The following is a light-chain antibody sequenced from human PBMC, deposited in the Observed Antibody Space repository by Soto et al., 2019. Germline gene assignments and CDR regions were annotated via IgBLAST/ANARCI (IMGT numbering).Light chain of an antibody. CDR2: DVS. CDR3: SSYTSSSTRV. J-gene: IGLJ1*01. CDR1: SSDVGDYNY. Sequence: QSALTQPASVSGSPGQSITISCTGTSSDVGDYNYVSWYEQHPGKAPKRVIFDVSDRPSGVSNRFSGSKSGNTASLTISGLQAEDEADYYCSSYTSSSTRVFGTGTKLTVL. V-gene: IGLV2-14*01.